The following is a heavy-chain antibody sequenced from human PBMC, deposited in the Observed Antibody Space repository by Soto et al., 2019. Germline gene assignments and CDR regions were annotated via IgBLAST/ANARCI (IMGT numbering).Heavy chain of an antibody. D-gene: IGHD2-15*01. J-gene: IGHJ6*02. Sequence: QVQLVQSGAEVKKPGASVKVSCKASGYTFTSYYMHWVRQAPGQGLEWMGIINPSGGSTSYAQKFQGRVTMTRDTSTSTVYMELSSLRSEDTAEYYCGLVVEGYYYGMDVWGQGTTVTVSS. CDR2: INPSGGST. CDR1: GYTFTSYY. CDR3: GLVVEGYYYGMDV. V-gene: IGHV1-46*01.